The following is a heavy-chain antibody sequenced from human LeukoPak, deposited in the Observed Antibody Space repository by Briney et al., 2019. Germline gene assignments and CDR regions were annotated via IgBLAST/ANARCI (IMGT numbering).Heavy chain of an antibody. CDR2: ISGSGGST. CDR1: GFTFSSCS. J-gene: IGHJ4*02. Sequence: GGSLRLSCAASGFTFSSCSMNWVRQAPGKGLEWVSAISGSGGSTYYADSVKGRFTISRDNSKNTLYLQMNSLRAEDTAVYYCAKDFRDVRSGSHGWGQGTLVTVSS. CDR3: AKDFRDVRSGSHG. D-gene: IGHD1-26*01. V-gene: IGHV3-23*01.